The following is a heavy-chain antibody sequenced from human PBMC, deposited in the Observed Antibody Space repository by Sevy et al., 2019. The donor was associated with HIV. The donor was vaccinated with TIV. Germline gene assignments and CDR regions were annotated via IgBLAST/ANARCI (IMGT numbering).Heavy chain of an antibody. D-gene: IGHD1-7*01. J-gene: IGHJ4*02. CDR1: GYTFTSYG. Sequence: ASVKVSCKASGYTFTSYGISWVRQAPGQGLEWMGWINPNSGDTNYAQKFQDRVTMTRDTSINTAYMELSRLRSDDTALYYCARDMELVNEGTQEFYYWGQGTLVTVSS. V-gene: IGHV1-2*02. CDR3: ARDMELVNEGTQEFYY. CDR2: INPNSGDT.